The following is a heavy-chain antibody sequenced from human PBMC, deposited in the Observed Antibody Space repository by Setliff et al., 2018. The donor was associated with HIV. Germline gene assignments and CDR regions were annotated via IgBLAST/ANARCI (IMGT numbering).Heavy chain of an antibody. Sequence: GGSLRLSCAASGFTFSTYSMNWVRQGPGKGLEWVSSVSGSSSYMYYADSVKGRFTISRDNGKNSLYLQMNSLRADDTAVYYCARAVDSSGWEAADFWGQGTLVTVSS. CDR2: VSGSSSYM. CDR3: ARAVDSSGWEAADF. J-gene: IGHJ4*02. D-gene: IGHD6-19*01. CDR1: GFTFSTYS. V-gene: IGHV3-21*01.